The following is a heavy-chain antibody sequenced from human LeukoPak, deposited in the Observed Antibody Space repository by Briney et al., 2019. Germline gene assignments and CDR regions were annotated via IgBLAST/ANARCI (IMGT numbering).Heavy chain of an antibody. CDR3: MRVHTGYDSYFDS. V-gene: IGHV3-30*04. J-gene: IGHJ4*02. Sequence: PGGSLRLSCAASGFSFSDYAMHWVRQPPGKGLEWVALISYDGSKKSVADSVKGRFTISRDNSKNTLYLHMNSLRPEDTSLYYCMRVHTGYDSYFDSWGQGTLVTVSS. CDR2: ISYDGSKK. CDR1: GFSFSDYA. D-gene: IGHD5-12*01.